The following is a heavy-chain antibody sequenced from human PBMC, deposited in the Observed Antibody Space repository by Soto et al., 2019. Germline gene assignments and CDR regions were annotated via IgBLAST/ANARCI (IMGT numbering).Heavy chain of an antibody. CDR2: IYYSGST. V-gene: IGHV4-59*12. J-gene: IGHJ5*02. CDR3: ARVWTYYDFWSGYYNWFDP. D-gene: IGHD3-3*01. Sequence: SETLSLTCTVSGGSISSYYWSWIRQPPGKGLEWIGYIYYSGSTNYNPSLKSRVTISVDTSKNQFSLKLSSVTAADTAVYYCARVWTYYDFWSGYYNWFDPWGQGTLVTVSS. CDR1: GGSISSYY.